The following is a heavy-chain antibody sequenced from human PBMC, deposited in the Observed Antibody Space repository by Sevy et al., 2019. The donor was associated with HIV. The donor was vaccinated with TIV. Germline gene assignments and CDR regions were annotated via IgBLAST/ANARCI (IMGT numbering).Heavy chain of an antibody. Sequence: GGSLRLSCVASGFTFSIYSMNWVRQAPGKGLEWVSSISSSSNFIYYADSWKGRFIISRDNAKNLLYLQMSSLRAEDTAVYYCARDRDGSGSSGGYGMDVWGQGTTVTVSS. CDR3: ARDRDGSGSSGGYGMDV. D-gene: IGHD3-10*01. V-gene: IGHV3-21*01. J-gene: IGHJ6*02. CDR1: GFTFSIYS. CDR2: ISSSSNFI.